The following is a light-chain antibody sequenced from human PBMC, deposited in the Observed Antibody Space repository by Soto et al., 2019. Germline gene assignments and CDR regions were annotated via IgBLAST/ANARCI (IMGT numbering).Light chain of an antibody. CDR3: QQRSSGVT. CDR2: DAS. CDR1: ESISTY. V-gene: IGKV3-11*01. Sequence: EIVLTQSPATLSLSPGERATLSCRASESISTYLGWYQQKPGQAPRPLIYDASNRATGIPARFSGSGSGTEFTLTISSLEPEESAVYFCQQRSSGVTFGQGTRLEIE. J-gene: IGKJ5*01.